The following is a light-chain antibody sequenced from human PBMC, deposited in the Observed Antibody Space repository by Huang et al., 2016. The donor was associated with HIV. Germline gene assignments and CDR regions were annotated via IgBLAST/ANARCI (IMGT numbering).Light chain of an antibody. CDR2: VAS. V-gene: IGKV3-11*01. J-gene: IGKJ5*01. Sequence: EIVLTQSPATLSLSPGERATLSCRASQSVSRSLACYQHKPGQAPRLLIYVASNRATDIPASFSGSGSGTDFTLTINNLESEDFAVYYCQQRSNWPITFGQGTRLEIK. CDR1: QSVSRS. CDR3: QQRSNWPIT.